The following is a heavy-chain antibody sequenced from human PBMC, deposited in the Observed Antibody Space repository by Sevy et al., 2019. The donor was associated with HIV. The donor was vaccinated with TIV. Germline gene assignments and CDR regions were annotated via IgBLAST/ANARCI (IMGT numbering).Heavy chain of an antibody. CDR1: GFSFSNYA. CDR2: ISTDGNIK. J-gene: IGHJ4*02. Sequence: GGSLRLSCTASGFSFSNYAMYWVRQAPGEGLECVAVISTDGNIKDYADSVKGRFTISRDNFKNTLYLQMNSLRAEDSAVYYCASHYYDSTGYYYPLDYWGLGTLVTVSS. V-gene: IGHV3-30*04. CDR3: ASHYYDSTGYYYPLDY. D-gene: IGHD3-22*01.